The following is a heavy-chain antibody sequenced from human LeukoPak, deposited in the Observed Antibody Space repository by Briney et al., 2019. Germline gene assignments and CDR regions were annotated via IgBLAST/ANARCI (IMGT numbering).Heavy chain of an antibody. Sequence: PGGSLRLSCAASGFTFSSYSMNWVRQAPGKGLEWVSSISSSSSYIYYADSVKGRFTISRDNAKNSLYLQMNSLRAEDTAVYYCARDQGYYYDSSGYALDYWGQGTLVTVSS. V-gene: IGHV3-21*01. D-gene: IGHD3-22*01. CDR3: ARDQGYYYDSSGYALDY. J-gene: IGHJ4*02. CDR2: ISSSSSYI. CDR1: GFTFSSYS.